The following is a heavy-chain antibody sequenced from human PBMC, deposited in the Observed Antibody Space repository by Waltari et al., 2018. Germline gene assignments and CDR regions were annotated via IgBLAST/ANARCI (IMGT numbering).Heavy chain of an antibody. Sequence: QLQLQESGPGLVKPSETLSLICAVSGGSISSNQWSWIRQPPGKGLEWIGRVSGGGGSTDYNPSLKSRVTFSTDKSKNQFSLKLSSVTAADTAVYYCARVRDNFWTPSEWGQGVLVTVSS. D-gene: IGHD3-3*01. CDR3: ARVRDNFWTPSE. CDR1: GGSISSNQ. J-gene: IGHJ4*02. V-gene: IGHV4-59*12. CDR2: VSGGGGST.